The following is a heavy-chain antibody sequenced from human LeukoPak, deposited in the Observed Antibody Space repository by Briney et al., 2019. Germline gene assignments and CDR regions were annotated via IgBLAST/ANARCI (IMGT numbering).Heavy chain of an antibody. J-gene: IGHJ5*02. CDR2: IYFSGNT. V-gene: IGHV4-39*01. Sequence: SETLSLTCTVSGGSISSSSYYWGWIRQPPGKGLEWFGVIYFSGNTYYNPSLKSRVTISVDTSKNQFSLKLSSVTAADTAVYYCARHWDCSGGDCYSGLRYNWFDPWGQGALVTVSS. CDR3: ARHWDCSGGDCYSGLRYNWFDP. CDR1: GGSISSSSYY. D-gene: IGHD2-15*01.